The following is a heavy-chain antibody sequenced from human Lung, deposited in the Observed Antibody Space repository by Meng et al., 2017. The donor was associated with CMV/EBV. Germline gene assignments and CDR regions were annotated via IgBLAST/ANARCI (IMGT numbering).Heavy chain of an antibody. D-gene: IGHD6-13*01. CDR2: IYYSGGT. CDR1: GGSINSVGYY. Sequence: TLSLXXTVSGGSINSVGYYWTWIRQHPGKGLEWIGYIYYSGGTNYNPSLQSRVTISVDTSKNQFSLKLSSVTAADTAMYYCARSVGCSSTYCYTYTSSWYPDYWGQRTLVXVSS. CDR3: ARSVGCSSTYCYTYTSSWYPDY. V-gene: IGHV4-31*03. J-gene: IGHJ4*02.